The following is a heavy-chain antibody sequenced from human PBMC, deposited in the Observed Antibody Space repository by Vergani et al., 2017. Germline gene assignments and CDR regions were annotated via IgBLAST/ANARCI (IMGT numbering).Heavy chain of an antibody. Sequence: EVQLLESGGGLVQPGGSLRLSCAASGFTFGSYAMSWVRQAPGKGLEWVSAISGSGGSTYYADSVKGRFTISRDNSKNTLYLQMNSLRAEDTAVYYCAXDEDIVVVPAADGFDYWGQGTLVTVSS. CDR2: ISGSGGST. CDR1: GFTFGSYA. J-gene: IGHJ4*02. V-gene: IGHV3-23*01. D-gene: IGHD2-2*01. CDR3: AXDEDIVVVPAADGFDY.